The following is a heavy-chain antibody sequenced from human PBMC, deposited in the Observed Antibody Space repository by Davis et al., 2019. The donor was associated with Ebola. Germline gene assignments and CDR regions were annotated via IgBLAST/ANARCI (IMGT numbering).Heavy chain of an antibody. J-gene: IGHJ4*02. CDR2: INHSGST. Sequence: MPGGSLRLSCVASGFRFSGYWMTWVRQAPGKGLEWIGEINHSGSTNYNPSLKSRVTISVDTSKNQFSLKLSSVTAADTAVYYCARVRRGGDYFDYWGQGTLVTVSS. CDR3: ARVRRGGDYFDY. D-gene: IGHD2-21*01. CDR1: GFRFSGYW. V-gene: IGHV4-34*01.